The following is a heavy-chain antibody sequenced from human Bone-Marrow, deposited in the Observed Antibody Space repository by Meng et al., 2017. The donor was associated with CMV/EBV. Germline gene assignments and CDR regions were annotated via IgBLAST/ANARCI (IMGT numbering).Heavy chain of an antibody. CDR2: ISAYNGNT. Sequence: ASVKVSCKASGYTFTSYGISWVRQAPGQGLEWMGWISAYNGNTNYAQKLQGRVTMTTDTSTSAAYMELRSLRTDDTDVDFWMRWGDQNNDSSARGPDADDYWGQGTRVTGYS. CDR1: GYTFTSYG. D-gene: IGHD3-22*01. J-gene: IGHJ4*02. V-gene: IGHV1-18*01. CDR3: MRWGDQNNDSSARGPDADDY.